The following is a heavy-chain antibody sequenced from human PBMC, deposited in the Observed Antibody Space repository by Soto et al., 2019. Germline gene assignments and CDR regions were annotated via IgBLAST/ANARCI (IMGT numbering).Heavy chain of an antibody. D-gene: IGHD4-17*01. CDR3: ARDPSQPHDLGDYYYFDY. CDR1: GFSFRAYT. Sequence: QVQLVESGGGVVQPGRSLRLSCAASGFSFRAYTLHWLGQAPGKGLEWMAAVSFDGSNTYYADPAKGRFTISRDNSKKMVYLQMDSLSAEDTALYYCARDPSQPHDLGDYYYFDYWGQGTLVTVSS. V-gene: IGHV3-30-3*01. CDR2: VSFDGSNT. J-gene: IGHJ4*02.